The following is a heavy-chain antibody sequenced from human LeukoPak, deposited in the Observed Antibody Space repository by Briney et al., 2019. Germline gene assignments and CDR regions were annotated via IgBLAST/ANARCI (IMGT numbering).Heavy chain of an antibody. CDR1: GYTPTELS. D-gene: IGHD2-2*01. V-gene: IGHV1-24*01. Sequence: ASVKVSCKVSGYTPTELSMHWVRQAPGKGLEWMGGFDPEDGETIYAQKFQGRVTMTEDTSTDTAYMELSSLRSEDAAVYYCATYASGDAFDIWGQGTMVTVSS. CDR3: ATYASGDAFDI. CDR2: FDPEDGET. J-gene: IGHJ3*02.